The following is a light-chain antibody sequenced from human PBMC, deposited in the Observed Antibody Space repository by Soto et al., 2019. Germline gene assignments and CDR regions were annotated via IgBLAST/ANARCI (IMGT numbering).Light chain of an antibody. CDR3: QQYNSYSAWT. Sequence: DIQMTQSPSTLSASVGDRVTITCRASQTISSWLAWYQQKPGKAPKVLIYKASSLESGVPSRFSGSGYGTEFTLTISSLQPDDFVIYYCQQYNSYSAWTFGQGTKVEIK. J-gene: IGKJ1*01. CDR2: KAS. V-gene: IGKV1-5*03. CDR1: QTISSW.